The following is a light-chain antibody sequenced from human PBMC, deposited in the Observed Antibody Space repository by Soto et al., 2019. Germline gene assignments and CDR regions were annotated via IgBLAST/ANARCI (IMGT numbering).Light chain of an antibody. CDR1: QSVLYSSNNKNY. V-gene: IGKV4-1*01. J-gene: IGKJ3*01. Sequence: DIVMTQSPDSLAVSLGERATINCKSSQSVLYSSNNKNYLAWYQQKPGQPPKLLIYWASTRESGVPDRFSGSGSGTDFTLTISSLQAEDVAVYYCQQYYSPIFTFGPGTQVDIK. CDR2: WAS. CDR3: QQYYSPIFT.